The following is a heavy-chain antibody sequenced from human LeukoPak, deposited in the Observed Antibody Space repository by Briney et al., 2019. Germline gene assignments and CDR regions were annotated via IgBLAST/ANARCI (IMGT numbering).Heavy chain of an antibody. Sequence: SETLSLTCAVYGGSFSGYYWSWIRQPPGKGLEWIGEINHSGSTNYNPSLKSRVTISVDTSKNQFSLKLSSVTAADTAVYYCARFGLGDYGGNLDYYYGMDVWGQGTTVTVSS. V-gene: IGHV4-34*01. CDR1: GGSFSGYY. J-gene: IGHJ6*02. D-gene: IGHD4-23*01. CDR2: INHSGST. CDR3: ARFGLGDYGGNLDYYYGMDV.